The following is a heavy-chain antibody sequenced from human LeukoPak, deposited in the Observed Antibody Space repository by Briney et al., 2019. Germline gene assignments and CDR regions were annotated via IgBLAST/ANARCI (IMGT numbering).Heavy chain of an antibody. CDR1: GFTFSSYW. Sequence: GGSLRPSCAAPGFTFSSYWMSWVRQAPGKGLEGVAKIKQDGSEKYYVDSVKGRFTISRDNAKNSLYLQMNSLRAEDTAVYYCARGRSGWSEYYFDYWGQGTLVTVSS. J-gene: IGHJ4*02. V-gene: IGHV3-7*01. D-gene: IGHD6-19*01. CDR2: IKQDGSEK. CDR3: ARGRSGWSEYYFDY.